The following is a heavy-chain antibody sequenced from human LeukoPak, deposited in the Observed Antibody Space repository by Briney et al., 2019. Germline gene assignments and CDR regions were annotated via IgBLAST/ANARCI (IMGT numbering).Heavy chain of an antibody. Sequence: SEILSLTCAVYGGSFSGYYWSWIRQPPGKGLEWIGEINHSGSTNYNPSLKSRVTISVDTSKNQFSLKLSSVTAADTAVYYCASGGMLGFDYWGQGTLVTVSS. CDR3: ASGGMLGFDY. J-gene: IGHJ4*02. CDR1: GGSFSGYY. CDR2: INHSGST. D-gene: IGHD2-8*01. V-gene: IGHV4-34*01.